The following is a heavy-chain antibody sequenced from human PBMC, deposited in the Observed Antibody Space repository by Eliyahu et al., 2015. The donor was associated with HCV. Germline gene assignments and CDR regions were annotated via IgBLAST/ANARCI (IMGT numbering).Heavy chain of an antibody. CDR2: ISYAGDSDT. V-gene: IGHV5-51*01. D-gene: IGHD1-26*01. J-gene: IGHJ3*01. Sequence: EVQLVQSGAEVKKPGESLKISCQGSENSFTGYWIRLGAPGPRKRPRLVEGRIISYAGDSDTRYSPSFKGHVTISADKSTTTAYLEWSSLKASDTAVYYCARPRGKYPNDAFYVWGQGTMVTVSS. CDR3: ARPRGKYPNDAFYV. CDR1: ENSFTGYW.